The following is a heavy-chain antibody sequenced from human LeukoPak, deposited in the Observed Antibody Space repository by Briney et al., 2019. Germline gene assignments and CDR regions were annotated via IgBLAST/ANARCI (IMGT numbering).Heavy chain of an antibody. D-gene: IGHD3-3*01. Sequence: SETLSLTCTVSGGSISSYYWSWIRQPAGKGLEWIGRIYTSGSTNYNPSLKSRVTMSVDTSKNQFSLKLSSVTAADTAVYYCARESEIFGYYYYYYMDVWGKGTTVTVSS. J-gene: IGHJ6*03. CDR2: IYTSGST. CDR1: GGSISSYY. CDR3: ARESEIFGYYYYYYMDV. V-gene: IGHV4-4*07.